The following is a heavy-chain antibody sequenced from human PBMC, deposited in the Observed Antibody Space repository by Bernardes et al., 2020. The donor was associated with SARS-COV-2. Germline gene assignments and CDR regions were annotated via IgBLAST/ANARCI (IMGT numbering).Heavy chain of an antibody. Sequence: ASVKVSCKASGYTFTDYYMHWVRQAPGQGLEWMGWINPKSGGTNSAQRFQGRVTMTRDTSISTAYMELNSLRSDDTAVYYCASARSRFDGLSGFDYWGQGTLVTVSS. V-gene: IGHV1-2*02. CDR1: GYTFTDYY. D-gene: IGHD3-9*01. J-gene: IGHJ4*02. CDR2: INPKSGGT. CDR3: ASARSRFDGLSGFDY.